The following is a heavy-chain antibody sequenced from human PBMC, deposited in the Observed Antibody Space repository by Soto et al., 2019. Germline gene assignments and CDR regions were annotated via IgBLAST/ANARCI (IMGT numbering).Heavy chain of an antibody. CDR3: ARVRVIRGVIPSHFGL. CDR2: FIPLYGTV. D-gene: IGHD3-10*01. Sequence: QAHLAQSGAEVKKPGFSVTVSCKASGGTFNSYGISWVRQAPGQGLDWMEVFIPLYGTVNYAQKFQGRVSITADKSTSTAYMDLNSLRSDDTAVYYCARVRVIRGVIPSHFGLWGQGTQVTVSS. CDR1: GGTFNSYG. J-gene: IGHJ4*02. V-gene: IGHV1-69*06.